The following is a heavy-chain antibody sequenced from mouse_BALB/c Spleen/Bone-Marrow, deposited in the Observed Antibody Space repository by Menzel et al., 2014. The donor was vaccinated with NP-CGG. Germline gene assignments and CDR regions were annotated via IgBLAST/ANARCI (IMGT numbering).Heavy chain of an antibody. CDR2: IRNKANGYTT. CDR3: ARDIGRLLFDY. J-gene: IGHJ2*01. Sequence: EVKLVESGGGLVQPGGSLRLSCAPSGFTFTDYYMSWVRQPPGKALEGLGFIRNKANGYTTEYSASVKGRFTISRYNSQSILYLQMNTLRAEDSATYYCARDIGRLLFDYWGQGTTLTVSS. CDR1: GFTFTDYY. D-gene: IGHD1-2*01. V-gene: IGHV7-3*02.